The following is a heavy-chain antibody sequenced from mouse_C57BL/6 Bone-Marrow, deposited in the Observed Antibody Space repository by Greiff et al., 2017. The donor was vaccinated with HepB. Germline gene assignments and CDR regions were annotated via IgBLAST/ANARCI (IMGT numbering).Heavy chain of an antibody. V-gene: IGHV14-4*01. J-gene: IGHJ3*01. CDR3: TTEYYAAY. CDR2: LDPENGDT. Sequence: VQLQQSGAELVRPGASVQLSCTASGFNIKDDYMHWVKQRTEQGLEWIGWLDPENGDTEYASKFQGKATITADTSSNTAYLQLSSLTSEDTAVYYCTTEYYAAYWGQGTLVTVSA. D-gene: IGHD1-1*01. CDR1: GFNIKDDY.